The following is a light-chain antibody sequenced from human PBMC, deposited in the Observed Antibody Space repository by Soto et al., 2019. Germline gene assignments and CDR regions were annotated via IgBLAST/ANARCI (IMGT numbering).Light chain of an antibody. V-gene: IGKV1-9*01. CDR1: QGIGSN. Sequence: IQLTQSPSSLSASVGDRVSITCRASQGIGSNLAWYLQEPGKAPKLLIYGPSTLQSGVPARFSGSGSGTDFTLTISSLQPGDFATYYCQLFHSYPLTFGGGARVEIK. CDR2: GPS. CDR3: QLFHSYPLT. J-gene: IGKJ4*01.